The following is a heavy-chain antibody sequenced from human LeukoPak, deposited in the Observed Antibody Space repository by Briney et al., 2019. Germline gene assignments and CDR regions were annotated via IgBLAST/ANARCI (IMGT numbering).Heavy chain of an antibody. Sequence: PSETLSLTCSVSGGSISSYYWSWVRQPAGKGLEWIGRIYDTGSTQYNPSFKSRVTMSLDTSKNQFSLKLNSVTAADTAVYYCARDRLYDILTGPFDYWGRGTLVTVSS. CDR1: GGSISSYY. V-gene: IGHV4-4*07. CDR2: IYDTGST. D-gene: IGHD3-9*01. CDR3: ARDRLYDILTGPFDY. J-gene: IGHJ4*02.